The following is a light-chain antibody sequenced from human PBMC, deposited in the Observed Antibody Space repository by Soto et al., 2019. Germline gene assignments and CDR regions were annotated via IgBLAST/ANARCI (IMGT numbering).Light chain of an antibody. J-gene: IGKJ4*01. CDR2: GSS. V-gene: IGKV3-20*01. CDR3: HQYYSSFP. CDR1: QDVDSNF. Sequence: EIVLTQSPGTLSLSPGERATLSCRASQDVDSNFLAWCQQRPGQAPGLLIYGSSRRATGIPDRFSGSGSGPDFTPTSCRVELEDMAVYLCHQYYSSFPFSGGTQVEVK.